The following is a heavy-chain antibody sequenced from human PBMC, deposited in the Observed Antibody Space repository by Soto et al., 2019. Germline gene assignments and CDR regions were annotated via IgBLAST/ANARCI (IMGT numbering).Heavy chain of an antibody. CDR1: GYTFTSYY. D-gene: IGHD6-13*01. J-gene: IGHJ5*02. CDR3: ARAELGYSSSWYEGWFDP. V-gene: IGHV1-46*03. CDR2: INPSGGST. Sequence: QVQLVQSGAEVKKPGASVKVSCKASGYTFTSYYMHWVRQAPGQGLEWMGIINPSGGSTSYAQKCQGGVTMKRDTSTSTVYMELSSLRSEDTAVYYCARAELGYSSSWYEGWFDPWGQGTLVTVSS.